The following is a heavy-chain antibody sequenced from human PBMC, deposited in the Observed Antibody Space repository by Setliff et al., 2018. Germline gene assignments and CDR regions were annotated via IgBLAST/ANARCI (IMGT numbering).Heavy chain of an antibody. Sequence: GGSLRLSCAASGFTFSSYWMHWVRQAPGKGLVWVSRINSDGSSTSYADSVKGRFTISRDNAKNTLYLQMNSLRAEDTAVYYCARVGRITGTFPGYFDYWGQGALVTVSS. CDR1: GFTFSSYW. V-gene: IGHV3-74*01. J-gene: IGHJ4*02. CDR3: ARVGRITGTFPGYFDY. CDR2: INSDGSST. D-gene: IGHD1-20*01.